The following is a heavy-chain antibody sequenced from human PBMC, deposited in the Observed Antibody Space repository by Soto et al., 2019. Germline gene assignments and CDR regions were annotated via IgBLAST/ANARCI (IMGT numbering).Heavy chain of an antibody. CDR3: ARLYCSSTSCYHAPTYYFDY. CDR1: GGSISSSSYY. Sequence: SETLSLTCTVSGGSISSSSYYWGWIRQPPGKGLEWIGSIYYSGSTYYNPSLKSRVTISVDTSKNQFSLKLSSVTAADTAVYYCARLYCSSTSCYHAPTYYFDYWGQGTLVTVSS. CDR2: IYYSGST. V-gene: IGHV4-39*01. J-gene: IGHJ4*02. D-gene: IGHD2-2*01.